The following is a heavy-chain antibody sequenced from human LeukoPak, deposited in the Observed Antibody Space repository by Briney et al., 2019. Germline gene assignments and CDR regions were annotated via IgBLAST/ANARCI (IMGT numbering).Heavy chain of an antibody. V-gene: IGHV1-46*01. CDR1: GYTFTSYY. CDR3: ARDILPIAAAGTCDY. Sequence: ASVKVSCKASGYTFTSYYMHWVRQAPGQGLEWMGIINPSGGSTSYAQKFQGRVTMTRDTSTSTVYMELSSLRSEDTAVYYCARDILPIAAAGTCDYWGQGTLVTVSS. D-gene: IGHD6-13*01. J-gene: IGHJ4*02. CDR2: INPSGGST.